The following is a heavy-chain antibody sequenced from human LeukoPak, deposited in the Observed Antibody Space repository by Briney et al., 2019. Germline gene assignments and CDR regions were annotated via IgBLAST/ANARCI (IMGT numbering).Heavy chain of an antibody. Sequence: SETLSLTCTVSGGSISNGDYYWSWIRQPPGKGLEWIGYIYYIGSTNYNPSLKCRVSISEDTSKNQFSLKLSSVTAADTAVYYCARGTRLLFDYWGQGTLVTVSS. V-gene: IGHV4-30-4*08. CDR3: ARGTRLLFDY. J-gene: IGHJ4*02. CDR1: GGSISNGDYY. D-gene: IGHD2/OR15-2a*01. CDR2: IYYIGST.